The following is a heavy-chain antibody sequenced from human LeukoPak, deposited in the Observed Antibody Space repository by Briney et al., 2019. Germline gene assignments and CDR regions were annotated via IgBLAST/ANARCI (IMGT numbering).Heavy chain of an antibody. Sequence: ASVKVSCKASGGTFSSYAISWVRQAPGQGLEWMGRIIPILGIANYAQKFQGRVTITADKSTSTAYMELSSLRSEDTAVYYCAAESERWLVRSWGQGTLVTVSS. CDR2: IIPILGIA. D-gene: IGHD6-19*01. CDR3: AAESERWLVRS. CDR1: GGTFSSYA. J-gene: IGHJ4*02. V-gene: IGHV1-69*04.